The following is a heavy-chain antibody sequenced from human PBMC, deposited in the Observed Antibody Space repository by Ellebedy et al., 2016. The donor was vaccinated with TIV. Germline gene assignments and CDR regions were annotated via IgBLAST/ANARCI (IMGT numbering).Heavy chain of an antibody. V-gene: IGHV3-23*03. CDR1: GFTFSVYA. CDR3: ARRGRGTVGFDN. Sequence: GGSLRLXCAASGFTFSVYAMTWVRQAPGKGLEWISLIGGLDTGTYYADSVKGRFTISRDNSKDTLYLQMNSLRAEDTAVYYCARRGRGTVGFDNWGQGTTVTVSS. J-gene: IGHJ4*03. D-gene: IGHD1-7*01. CDR2: IGGLDTGT.